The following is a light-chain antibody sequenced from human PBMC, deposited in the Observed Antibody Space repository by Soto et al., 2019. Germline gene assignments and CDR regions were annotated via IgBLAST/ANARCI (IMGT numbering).Light chain of an antibody. Sequence: EIVMTQSPATLSVSPGERATLSCRASQSVSSNLVWYQQKPGQAPRLLIYGASTRATGIPDRFSGSGSGTDFTLTIRRLEPEDFAVYYCQQYGRSMWTFGQGTKVDIK. CDR3: QQYGRSMWT. V-gene: IGKV3-20*01. CDR2: GAS. CDR1: QSVSSN. J-gene: IGKJ1*01.